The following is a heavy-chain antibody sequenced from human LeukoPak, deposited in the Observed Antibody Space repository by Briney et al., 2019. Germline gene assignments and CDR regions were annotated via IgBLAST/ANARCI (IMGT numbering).Heavy chain of an antibody. CDR1: GFTFSSYA. J-gene: IGHJ4*02. CDR3: ARSTSFGSGSYPFDY. CDR2: ISGSSRST. V-gene: IGHV3-23*01. Sequence: GGSLRLSCAASGFTFSSYAMSWVRQAPGKGLEWVSTISGSSRSTYYTDSVKGRFTISRDNSKNTLYLQMNSLRAEDTAVYYCARSTSFGSGSYPFDYWGQGTLVTVSS. D-gene: IGHD3-10*01.